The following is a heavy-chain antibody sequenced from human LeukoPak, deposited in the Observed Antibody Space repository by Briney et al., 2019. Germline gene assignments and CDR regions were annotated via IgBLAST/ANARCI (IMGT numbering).Heavy chain of an antibody. D-gene: IGHD3-22*01. Sequence: AGGSLRLSCAASGFTFSSYEMNWVRQAPGKGLEWVSYISSSGSTIYYADSVKGRFTISRDNAKNSLYLQMNSLRAEDTAVYYCARGSSLKYYYDSSGYTLWYWGQGTLVTVSS. J-gene: IGHJ4*02. CDR3: ARGSSLKYYYDSSGYTLWY. CDR1: GFTFSSYE. V-gene: IGHV3-48*03. CDR2: ISSSGSTI.